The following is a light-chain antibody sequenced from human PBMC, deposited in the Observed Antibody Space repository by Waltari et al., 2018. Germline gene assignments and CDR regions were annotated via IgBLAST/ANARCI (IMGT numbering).Light chain of an antibody. J-gene: IGLJ3*02. CDR1: DPHIGAGFD. CDR3: QAQDSSLGV. CDR2: GNN. V-gene: IGLV1-40*01. Sequence: QSVLTQPTSVSGAPGQTVTISCTGTDPHIGAGFDVNGYPQTPGTAPQVVIYGNNNRPSGVPDRFSGSKSGTSASLAITGLQAEDEADYYCQAQDSSLGVFGGGTKVTVL.